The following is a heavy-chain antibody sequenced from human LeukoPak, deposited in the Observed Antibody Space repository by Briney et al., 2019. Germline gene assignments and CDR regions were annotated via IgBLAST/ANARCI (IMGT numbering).Heavy chain of an antibody. D-gene: IGHD4-17*01. CDR2: IIPIFGTA. V-gene: IGHV1-69*13. J-gene: IGHJ4*02. CDR3: ARVPLATVNLYYFDY. Sequence: SVKVSCKASGGAFSSYAISWVRQAPGQGLEWMGGIIPIFGTANYAQKFQGRVTITADESTSTAYMELSSLRSEDTAVYYCARVPLATVNLYYFDYWGQGTLVTVSS. CDR1: GGAFSSYA.